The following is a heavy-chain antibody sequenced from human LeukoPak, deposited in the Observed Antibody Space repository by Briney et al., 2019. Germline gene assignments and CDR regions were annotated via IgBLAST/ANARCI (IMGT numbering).Heavy chain of an antibody. V-gene: IGHV4-39*01. CDR3: ARLGWGSSWYDFGFDY. CDR1: GVSISSSSYY. D-gene: IGHD6-13*01. CDR2: IYYSGST. J-gene: IGHJ4*02. Sequence: SETLSLTCTVSGVSISSSSYYWVWIRQPPGKGLEWIGNIYYSGSTYYNPSLKSRVTISVDTSKNQFSLKPSSVTAADTAVYYCARLGWGSSWYDFGFDYWGQGTLVTVSS.